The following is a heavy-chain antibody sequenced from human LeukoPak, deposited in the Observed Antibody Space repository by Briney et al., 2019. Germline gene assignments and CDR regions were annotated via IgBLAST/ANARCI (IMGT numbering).Heavy chain of an antibody. J-gene: IGHJ3*02. CDR3: ARGCMAGSGYYCAFDI. CDR1: GYTFTSYD. V-gene: IGHV1-8*01. Sequence: ASVKVSCKASGYTFTSYDINWVRQATGQGLEWMGWMNPNSGNTGYAQKFQGRVTMTRDTSTSTVYMELSSLRSEDTAVYYCARGCMAGSGYYCAFDIWGQGTMVTVSS. CDR2: MNPNSGNT. D-gene: IGHD3-22*01.